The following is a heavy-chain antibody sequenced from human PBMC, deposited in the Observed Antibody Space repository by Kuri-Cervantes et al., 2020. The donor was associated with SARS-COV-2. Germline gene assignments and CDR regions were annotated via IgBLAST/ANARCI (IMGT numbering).Heavy chain of an antibody. CDR2: ISQSGNT. V-gene: IGHV4-30-2*01. CDR1: GGSISSGNFY. D-gene: IGHD2-2*01. Sequence: SETLSLTCAVSGGSISSGNFYWSWIRQPPGKGLEWIGYISQSGNTYYNPSLKSRVTISVDRSKNQFSLKVSSVSAADTAVYYCARDIVVVPAATLDFGYYYYYMDVWGRGTTVTVSS. J-gene: IGHJ6*03. CDR3: ARDIVVVPAATLDFGYYYYYMDV.